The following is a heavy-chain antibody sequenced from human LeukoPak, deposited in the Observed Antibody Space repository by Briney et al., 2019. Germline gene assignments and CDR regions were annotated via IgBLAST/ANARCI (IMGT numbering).Heavy chain of an antibody. V-gene: IGHV3-23*01. D-gene: IGHD3-22*01. Sequence: GGSLRLSCAASGFTFSSYAMSWVRQAPGKGLEWVSAISGNGGGAYYADSVKGRFTISRDNSKNTLYLQMNSLRAEDTAVHYCAKGTKVIVVDNYFDYWGQGTLVTVSS. J-gene: IGHJ4*02. CDR2: ISGNGGGA. CDR3: AKGTKVIVVDNYFDY. CDR1: GFTFSSYA.